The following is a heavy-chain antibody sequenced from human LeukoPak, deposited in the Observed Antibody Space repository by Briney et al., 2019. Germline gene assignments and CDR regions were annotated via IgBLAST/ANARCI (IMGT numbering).Heavy chain of an antibody. J-gene: IGHJ4*02. V-gene: IGHV4-4*02. CDR3: ARPGDSGYDFRGAFDY. CDR2: INHSGST. D-gene: IGHD5-12*01. Sequence: SGTLSLTCAVSGGSISSSNWWSWIRQPPGKGLEWIGEINHSGSTNYNPSLKSRVTISVDTSKNQFSLKLSSVTAADTAVYYCARPGDSGYDFRGAFDYWGQGTLVTVSS. CDR1: GGSISSSNW.